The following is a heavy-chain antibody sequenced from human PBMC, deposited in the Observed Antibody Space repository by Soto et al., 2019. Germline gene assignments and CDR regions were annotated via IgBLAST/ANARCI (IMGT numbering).Heavy chain of an antibody. J-gene: IGHJ3*02. D-gene: IGHD4-17*01. CDR1: GFTFSDYY. Sequence: GGSLRLSCAASGFTFSDYYMSWIRQAPGKGLEWVSYISGSGSTIYYADSLKGRFTISRDNAKNSLYLQMNSLRAEDTAVYYCARARAHYGAYVGLPHDAVDIWGQGTMVTVSS. V-gene: IGHV3-11*01. CDR3: ARARAHYGAYVGLPHDAVDI. CDR2: ISGSGSTI.